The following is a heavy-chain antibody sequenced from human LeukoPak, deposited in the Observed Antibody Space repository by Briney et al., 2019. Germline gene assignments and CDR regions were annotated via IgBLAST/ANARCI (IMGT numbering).Heavy chain of an antibody. CDR1: GYTFTGYY. CDR3: ARATHYYGSGSYYSDY. D-gene: IGHD3-10*01. Sequence: GASVKVSCKASGYTFTGYYMHWVRQAPGQGLEWMGWINPNSGGTNYAQKFQGRVTMTRDTSISTAYMELSRLRSDDTAVYYCARATHYYGSGSYYSDYWGQGTLVTVSS. J-gene: IGHJ4*02. V-gene: IGHV1-2*02. CDR2: INPNSGGT.